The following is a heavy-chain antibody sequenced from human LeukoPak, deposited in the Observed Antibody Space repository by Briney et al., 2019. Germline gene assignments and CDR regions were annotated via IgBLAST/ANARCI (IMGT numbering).Heavy chain of an antibody. J-gene: IGHJ4*02. Sequence: GGSLRLSCAASGFTFSNYAMSWVRQAPGKGLEWVSGISGSDGSTYYADSVKGRFTIPRDNSKNTLYLQMNSLRAEDTAVYYCARAGNTRFDYWGQGTLVTVSS. CDR1: GFTFSNYA. CDR2: ISGSDGST. V-gene: IGHV3-23*01. D-gene: IGHD2/OR15-2a*01. CDR3: ARAGNTRFDY.